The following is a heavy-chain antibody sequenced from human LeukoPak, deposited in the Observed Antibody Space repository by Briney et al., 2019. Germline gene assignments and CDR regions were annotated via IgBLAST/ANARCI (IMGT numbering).Heavy chain of an antibody. CDR3: AGGELLLHNFDY. J-gene: IGHJ4*02. CDR1: GGSISSYY. V-gene: IGHV4-59*01. D-gene: IGHD3-10*01. Sequence: PSETLSLTCTVSGGSISSYYWSWIRQPPGKGLEWIGYIYYSGSTNYNPSLKSRVTISVDTSKNQFSLKLSSVTAADTAVYYCAGGELLLHNFDYWGQGTLVTVSS. CDR2: IYYSGST.